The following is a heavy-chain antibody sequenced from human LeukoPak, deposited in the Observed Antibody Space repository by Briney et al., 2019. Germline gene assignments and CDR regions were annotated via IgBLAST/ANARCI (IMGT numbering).Heavy chain of an antibody. CDR1: GGTFSRYA. V-gene: IGHV1-69*13. Sequence: SVKVSCKASGGTFSRYAISWVRQAPGQGLEWMGGIIPIFGTANYAQKFQGRVTITADESTSTAYMELSSLRAEDTAVYYCARGRMIAARRGYFDYWGQGTLVTVSP. CDR3: ARGRMIAARRGYFDY. J-gene: IGHJ4*02. CDR2: IIPIFGTA. D-gene: IGHD6-6*01.